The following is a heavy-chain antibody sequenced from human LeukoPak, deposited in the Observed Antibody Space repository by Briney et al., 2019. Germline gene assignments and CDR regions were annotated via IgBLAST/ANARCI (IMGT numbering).Heavy chain of an antibody. V-gene: IGHV4-59*01. J-gene: IGHJ4*02. D-gene: IGHD3-22*01. CDR1: GGSISGYQ. CDR3: ARHRGSGYPYFDY. Sequence: PSETLSLTCTVSGGSISGYQWSWLRQPPGKGLEWFGYISDRGITNYNPSLKSRITISVDTSENQFSLNLGSLTAADTAVYYCARHRGSGYPYFDYWGQGTLVTVSS. CDR2: ISDRGIT.